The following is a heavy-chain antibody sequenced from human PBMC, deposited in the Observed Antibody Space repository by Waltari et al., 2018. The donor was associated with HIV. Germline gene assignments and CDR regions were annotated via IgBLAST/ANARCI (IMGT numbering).Heavy chain of an antibody. CDR2: ISSSSSYI. V-gene: IGHV3-21*01. Sequence: EVQLVESGGGLVKPGGSLRLSCAASGFTFSSYSMNWVRQAPGKGLEWVSSISSSSSYIYYADSVKVRFTIARDNAKNSLYLQMNSLRAEDTAVYYCARDYLTTVVTIRGSSAFDIWGQGTMVTVSS. D-gene: IGHD4-17*01. CDR3: ARDYLTTVVTIRGSSAFDI. J-gene: IGHJ3*02. CDR1: GFTFSSYS.